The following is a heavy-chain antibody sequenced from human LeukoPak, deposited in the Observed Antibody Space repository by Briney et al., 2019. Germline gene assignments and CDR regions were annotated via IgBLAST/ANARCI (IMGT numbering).Heavy chain of an antibody. V-gene: IGHV3-23*01. CDR3: AKYRGTTMVSSRVGLDY. J-gene: IGHJ4*02. Sequence: PGGSLRLSCAASGFTFSSYAMSWVRQAPGKGLEWVSGISGSGDSTYYADSVKGRFTISRDNSKNTLSLQMNSLRAEDTAVYYCAKYRGTTMVSSRVGLDYWGQGTLVTVSS. CDR2: ISGSGDST. D-gene: IGHD5-18*01. CDR1: GFTFSSYA.